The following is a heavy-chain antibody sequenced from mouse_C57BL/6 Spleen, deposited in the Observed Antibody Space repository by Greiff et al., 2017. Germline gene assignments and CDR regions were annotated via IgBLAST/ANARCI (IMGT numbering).Heavy chain of an antibody. CDR2: IGPGSGST. D-gene: IGHD1-1*01. CDR3: ARYYYGSSYSYYAMDY. V-gene: IGHV1-77*01. J-gene: IGHJ4*01. CDR1: GYTFTDYY. Sequence: VKLMESGAELVKPGASVKISCKASGYTFTDYYINWVKQRPGQGLEWLGKIGPGSGSTYYNEKFKGKATLTADKSSSTAYMQLSSLTSEDSAVYFCARYYYGSSYSYYAMDYWGQGTSVTVSS.